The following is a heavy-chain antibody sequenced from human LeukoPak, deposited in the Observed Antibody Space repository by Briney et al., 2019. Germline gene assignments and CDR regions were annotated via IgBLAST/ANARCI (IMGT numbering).Heavy chain of an antibody. CDR1: GGTFSSYA. D-gene: IGHD1-26*01. CDR3: AASHPDGGIVGASGLVDY. V-gene: IGHV1-69*13. Sequence: SVKVSCKASGGTFSSYAISWVRQAPGQGLEWMGGIIPIFGTANYAQKFQGRVTITADESTSTAYMELSSLRSEDTAVYYCAASHPDGGIVGASGLVDYWGQGTLVTVSS. CDR2: IIPIFGTA. J-gene: IGHJ4*02.